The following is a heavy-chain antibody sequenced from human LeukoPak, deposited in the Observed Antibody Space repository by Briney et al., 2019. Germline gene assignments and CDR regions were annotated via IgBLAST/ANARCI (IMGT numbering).Heavy chain of an antibody. CDR3: ARDYYGSGSYHNWFDP. J-gene: IGHJ5*02. V-gene: IGHV3-33*01. CDR1: GFTFSSYG. Sequence: PGRSLRLSCAASGFTFSSYGMHWVRQAPGKGLEWVAVIWYDGSNKYYADSVKGRFTISRDNSKNTLYLQMNSLRAEDTAVYYCARDYYGSGSYHNWFDPWGQGTLVTVFS. CDR2: IWYDGSNK. D-gene: IGHD3-10*01.